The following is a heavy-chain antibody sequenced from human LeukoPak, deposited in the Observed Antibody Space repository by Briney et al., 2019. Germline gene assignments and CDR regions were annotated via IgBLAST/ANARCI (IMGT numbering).Heavy chain of an antibody. D-gene: IGHD3-16*02. J-gene: IGHJ4*02. Sequence: PGGSLRLSCAASGFTFSSYAMSWVRQAPGKGLVWVSAISGSGGSTYYADSVKGRFTISRDNSKNTLYLQMNSLRAEDTAVYYCAITFGGVIAMGLDYWGQGTLVTVSS. CDR1: GFTFSSYA. V-gene: IGHV3-23*01. CDR2: ISGSGGST. CDR3: AITFGGVIAMGLDY.